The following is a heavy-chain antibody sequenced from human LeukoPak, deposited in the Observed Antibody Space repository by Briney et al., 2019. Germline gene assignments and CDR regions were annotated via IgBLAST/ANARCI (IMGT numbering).Heavy chain of an antibody. CDR2: IYYSGST. Sequence: PGGSLRLSCAASGFTFSDYGMHWVRQAPGKGLEWIGSIYYSGSTYYNPSLKSRVTISVDTSKNQFSLKLSSVTAADTAVYYCAREHPTKLRYFDWLIDRNYYYYGMDVWGQGTTVTVSS. D-gene: IGHD3-9*01. CDR1: GFTFSDYG. V-gene: IGHV4-38-2*02. CDR3: AREHPTKLRYFDWLIDRNYYYYGMDV. J-gene: IGHJ6*02.